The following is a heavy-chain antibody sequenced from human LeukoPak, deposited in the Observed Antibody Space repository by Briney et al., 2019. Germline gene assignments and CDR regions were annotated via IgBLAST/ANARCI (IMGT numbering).Heavy chain of an antibody. D-gene: IGHD3-9*01. V-gene: IGHV3-7*01. Sequence: PGGSLRLSCAASGFTFSSYWMSWVRQAPGKGLEWVANIKQDGSEKYYVDSVKGRFTISRDNAKNFLYLQMNSLRAEDTAVYYCARTYYDILTGYNPYFDYWGQGILVTVSS. J-gene: IGHJ4*02. CDR3: ARTYYDILTGYNPYFDY. CDR2: IKQDGSEK. CDR1: GFTFSSYW.